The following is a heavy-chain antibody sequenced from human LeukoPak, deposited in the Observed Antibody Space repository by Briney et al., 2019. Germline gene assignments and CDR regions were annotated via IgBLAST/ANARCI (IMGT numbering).Heavy chain of an antibody. CDR2: IYTGGST. CDR1: GFTVSSNY. Sequence: PGGSLRLSCAASGFTVSSNYMTWVRQAPGKGLEWVSFIYTGGSTYYADSVKGRFTISRGNSKSSLFLQMNSLRTEDTALYYCARDHVYGGADYWGQGTLVTVSS. CDR3: ARDHVYGGADY. D-gene: IGHD5/OR15-5a*01. V-gene: IGHV3-53*05. J-gene: IGHJ4*02.